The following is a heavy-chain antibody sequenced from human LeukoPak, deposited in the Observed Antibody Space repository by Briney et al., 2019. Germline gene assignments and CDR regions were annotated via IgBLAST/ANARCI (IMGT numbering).Heavy chain of an antibody. V-gene: IGHV4-59*01. CDR2: IYYSGRT. J-gene: IGHJ3*01. Sequence: SETLSLSCTVSGDSISSYYRNWIRQPPGKGLEWIGYIYYSGRTDYNPSLKSRVTISVDTSKHQCSMKLKSVTAADTAVYFCARGRWLRNAIGNWGQGTMVTVFS. CDR1: GDSISSYY. CDR3: ARGRWLRNAIGN. D-gene: IGHD5-12*01.